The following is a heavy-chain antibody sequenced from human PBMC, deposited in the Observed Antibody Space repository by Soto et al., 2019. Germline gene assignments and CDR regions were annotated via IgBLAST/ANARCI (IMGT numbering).Heavy chain of an antibody. Sequence: TLSLTCTVSGGSISSGGYYWSWIRQHPGKGLEWIGYIFYSGSTYYNPSLKSRVAISVDTSKNQFSLKLSSVTAADTAVYYCARAPGDYFDYWGQGTLVTVSS. J-gene: IGHJ4*02. CDR3: ARAPGDYFDY. V-gene: IGHV4-31*03. CDR1: GGSISSGGYY. CDR2: IFYSGST.